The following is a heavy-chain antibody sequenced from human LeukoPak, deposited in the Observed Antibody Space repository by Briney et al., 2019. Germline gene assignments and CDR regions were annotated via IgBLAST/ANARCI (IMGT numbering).Heavy chain of an antibody. Sequence: SETLSLTCAVSGGSISSGGYSWSWIRQPPGKGLEWIGYIYHSGSTYYNPSLKSRVTISVDRSKNQFSLKLSSVTAADTAVYYCARLRNDFWSGYEYYFDYWGQGTLVTVSS. J-gene: IGHJ4*02. CDR2: IYHSGST. V-gene: IGHV4-30-2*01. D-gene: IGHD3-3*01. CDR3: ARLRNDFWSGYEYYFDY. CDR1: GGSISSGGYS.